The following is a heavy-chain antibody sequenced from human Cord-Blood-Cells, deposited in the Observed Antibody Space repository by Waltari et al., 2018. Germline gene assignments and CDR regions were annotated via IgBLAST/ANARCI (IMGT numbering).Heavy chain of an antibody. CDR2: ISYDGSNK. CDR1: GFTFSSYA. V-gene: IGHV3-30-3*01. Sequence: QVQLVESGGGVVQPGRSLRLSCAASGFTFSSYALHWVRQAPGNGLEWVAVISYDGSNKYYADSVKGRFTISRDNSKNTLYLQMNSLRAEDTAVYYCARSNTPDAFDIWGQGTMVTVSS. CDR3: ARSNTPDAFDI. J-gene: IGHJ3*02.